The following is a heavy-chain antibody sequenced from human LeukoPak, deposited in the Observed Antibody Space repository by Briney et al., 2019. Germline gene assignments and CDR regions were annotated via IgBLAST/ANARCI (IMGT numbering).Heavy chain of an antibody. CDR1: GGSFSGYY. J-gene: IGHJ4*02. V-gene: IGHV4-34*01. D-gene: IGHD3-3*01. CDR3: ASNDFWSGYYKG. CDR2: INHSGST. Sequence: PSETLSLTCAVYGGSFSGYYWSWIRQPPGKGLEWIGEINHSGSTNYNPSLKSRVTISVDTSKNQFSLKLSSVTAADTAVYYCASNDFWSGYYKGWGQGTLVTVSS.